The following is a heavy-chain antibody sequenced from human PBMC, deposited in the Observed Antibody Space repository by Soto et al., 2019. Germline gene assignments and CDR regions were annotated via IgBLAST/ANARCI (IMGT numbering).Heavy chain of an antibody. Sequence: QVQLQESGPGLVKPSQTLSLTCTVSGVSISSGGYYWTWIRQHPQKGLEWIGHIYYSGSTYYNPSLKSRVTVSVDTSKNQFSLKLSSVTAADTAVYYCAREYYHDSSGFDYWGQGTLVTVSS. CDR2: IYYSGST. V-gene: IGHV4-31*03. D-gene: IGHD3-22*01. CDR3: AREYYHDSSGFDY. J-gene: IGHJ4*02. CDR1: GVSISSGGYY.